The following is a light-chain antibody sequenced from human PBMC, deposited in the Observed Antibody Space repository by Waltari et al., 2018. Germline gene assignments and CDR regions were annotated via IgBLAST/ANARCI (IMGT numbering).Light chain of an antibody. J-gene: IGKJ1*01. CDR1: RDISTK. CDR3: QEYVDNLWT. CDR2: KAS. V-gene: IGKV1-5*03. Sequence: DILMTQSPPTLPASLGDRVNITCRASRDISTKSAWYKQKPGRAPKLLIYKASSLERGVPARFSGSGSGTEFTLTISPLQPDDFATYYCQEYVDNLWTFGQGTKVEIK.